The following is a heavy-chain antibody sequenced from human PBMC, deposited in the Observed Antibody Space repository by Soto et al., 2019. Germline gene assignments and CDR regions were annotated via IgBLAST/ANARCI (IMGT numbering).Heavy chain of an antibody. J-gene: IGHJ4*02. V-gene: IGHV3-7*01. CDR2: IKQDGSEK. CDR1: GFTFTTCW. CDR3: ARVTYYYDSSGYYYRVPNFDY. D-gene: IGHD3-22*01. Sequence: HPGGSLRLSCEASGFTFTTCWMSWVRQAPGKGLEWVANIKQDGSEKYYVDSVKGRFTISRDNAKNSLYLQMNSLRAEDTAVYYCARVTYYYDSSGYYYRVPNFDYWGQGTLVTVSS.